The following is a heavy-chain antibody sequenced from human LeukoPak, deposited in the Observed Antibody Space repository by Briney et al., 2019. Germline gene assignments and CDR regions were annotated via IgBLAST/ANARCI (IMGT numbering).Heavy chain of an antibody. CDR2: IIPIFGTA. D-gene: IGHD4-17*01. Sequence: GSSVKVSCKASGGTFSSYAISCVRQAPGQGLEWMGRIIPIFGTANYAQNFQGRVTITTDESTSTAYMEPSSLRSEDTAVYYCARVRNLVRGDYLFDYWGQGTLVTVSS. V-gene: IGHV1-69*05. CDR3: ARVRNLVRGDYLFDY. J-gene: IGHJ4*02. CDR1: GGTFSSYA.